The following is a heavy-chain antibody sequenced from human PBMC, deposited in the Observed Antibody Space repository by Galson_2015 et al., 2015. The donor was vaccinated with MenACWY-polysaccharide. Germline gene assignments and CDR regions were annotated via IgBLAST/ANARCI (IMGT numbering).Heavy chain of an antibody. J-gene: IGHJ5*02. V-gene: IGHV3-23*01. CDR1: GFTFTSYP. CDR3: AKDSTDFWSVAGRFDH. D-gene: IGHD3-3*01. Sequence: SLRLSCAASGFTFTSYPMSWIRQAPGKGPEWVTVISLDGRNTYYADSVKGRFTISRDNSKNTLYLQMNSLRAEDTAVYYCAKDSTDFWSVAGRFDHWGQGTLVTVSS. CDR2: ISLDGRNT.